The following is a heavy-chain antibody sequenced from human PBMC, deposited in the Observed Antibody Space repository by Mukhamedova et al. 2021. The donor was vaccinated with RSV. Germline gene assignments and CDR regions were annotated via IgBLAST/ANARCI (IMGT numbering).Heavy chain of an antibody. Sequence: IGYIYYSGSTNYNPSLKSRVTISVDTSKNQFSLKLSSVTAADTAVYYCARVAPSRRGYSYGRPYWYFDLWGRGTLVTVPS. V-gene: IGHV4-59*01. J-gene: IGHJ2*01. CDR3: ARVAPSRRGYSYGRPYWYFDL. CDR2: IYYSGST. D-gene: IGHD5-18*01.